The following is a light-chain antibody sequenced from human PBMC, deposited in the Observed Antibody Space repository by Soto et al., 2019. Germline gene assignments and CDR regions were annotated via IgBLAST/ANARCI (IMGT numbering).Light chain of an antibody. J-gene: IGKJ2*01. Sequence: DIQMTQSPSTLSASVRDRVTMTCRASQSISSWLAWYQQKPGKAPKLLIYKASSLESGVPSRFSGSGSGTEFTLTISSLQPDDFATYYCQQYNSYPVTFGQGTKLEIK. CDR2: KAS. V-gene: IGKV1-5*03. CDR1: QSISSW. CDR3: QQYNSYPVT.